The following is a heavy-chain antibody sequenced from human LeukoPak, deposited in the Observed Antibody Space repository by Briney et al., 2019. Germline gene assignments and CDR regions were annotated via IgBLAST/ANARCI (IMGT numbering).Heavy chain of an antibody. V-gene: IGHV3-30*18. CDR2: ISYDGNNK. Sequence: GGSLKLSCSASGFTFNNFALHWVRQAPGKGLEWVAVISYDGNNKYYADSVKGRFTISRDYSKKTLFLQMNSLRAEDTAVYYCAKSGRGDYDNYYFYMDVWGKGTTVTVSS. CDR1: GFTFNNFA. CDR3: AKSGRGDYDNYYFYMDV. J-gene: IGHJ6*03. D-gene: IGHD4-17*01.